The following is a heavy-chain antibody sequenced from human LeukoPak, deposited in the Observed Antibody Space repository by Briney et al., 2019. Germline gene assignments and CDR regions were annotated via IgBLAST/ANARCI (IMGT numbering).Heavy chain of an antibody. J-gene: IGHJ4*02. CDR3: AKSAIFGVVITSFNY. D-gene: IGHD3-3*01. V-gene: IGHV3-23*01. CDR2: TSGSGSST. Sequence: GGSLRLSCAASGFTFSNYAMSWIRQAPGKGLEWVSATSGSGSSTYYADSVKGRFTIARDNSKNTLYLQVNSLRDEDTAVYYCAKSAIFGVVITSFNYWGQGTLVTVSS. CDR1: GFTFSNYA.